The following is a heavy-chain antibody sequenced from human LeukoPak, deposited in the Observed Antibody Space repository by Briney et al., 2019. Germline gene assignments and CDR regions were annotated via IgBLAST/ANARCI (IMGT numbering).Heavy chain of an antibody. CDR2: IYDSGST. J-gene: IGHJ4*02. CDR3: ARAGHDYDFWSGYYRPYYFDY. CDR1: GGSIRSSYYY. V-gene: IGHV4-39*07. D-gene: IGHD3-3*01. Sequence: PSETLSLTCTVSGGSIRSSYYYWGWIRQPPGKGLEWIGSIYDSGSTYYNPSLKSRVTISVDTSKNQFSLKLSSVTAADTAVYYCARAGHDYDFWSGYYRPYYFDYWGQGTLVTVSS.